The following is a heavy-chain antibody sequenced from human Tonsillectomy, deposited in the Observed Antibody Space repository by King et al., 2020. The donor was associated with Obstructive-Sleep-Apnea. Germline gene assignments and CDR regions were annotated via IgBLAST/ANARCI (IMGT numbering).Heavy chain of an antibody. CDR3: ARGTYYYGSGSYSFDY. V-gene: IGHV3-13*01. J-gene: IGHJ4*02. CDR2: IGTAGDT. CDR1: GFTFSSYD. D-gene: IGHD3-10*01. Sequence: VQLVESGGGLVQPGGSLRLSCAASGFTFSSYDMHWVRQATGKGLEWVSAIGTAGDTYYPGSVKGRFTISRENAKNSLYLQMNSLRAGDTAVYYCARGTYYYGSGSYSFDYWGQGTLVTVSS.